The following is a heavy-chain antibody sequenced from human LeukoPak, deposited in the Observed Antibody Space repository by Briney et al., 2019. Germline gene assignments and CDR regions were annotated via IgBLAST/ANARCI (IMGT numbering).Heavy chain of an antibody. CDR2: ISGSGGST. V-gene: IGHV3-23*01. D-gene: IGHD3-3*01. Sequence: PGGSLRLSCAASGFTFSSYAMSWVRQAPGKGLEWVSAISGSGGSTYYADSVKGRFTISRDNAKNSLYLQMNSLRAEDTAVYYCARDSARITIFGVVIEDGMDVWGQGTTVTVSS. CDR3: ARDSARITIFGVVIEDGMDV. J-gene: IGHJ6*02. CDR1: GFTFSSYA.